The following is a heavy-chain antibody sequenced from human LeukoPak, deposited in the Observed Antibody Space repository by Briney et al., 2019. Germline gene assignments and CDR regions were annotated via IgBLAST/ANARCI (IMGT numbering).Heavy chain of an antibody. D-gene: IGHD5-12*01. J-gene: IGHJ4*02. CDR2: IYPGDSDT. V-gene: IGHV5-51*01. CDR3: ARIMADIYYFDD. CDR1: GYSFTSYW. Sequence: GESLKIFCKSSGYSFTSYWIGWVRQMPGKGLEWMGNIYPGDSDTRYTPPFQGQVTISADKSISTAYLQWSSLKASDTAIYYCARIMADIYYFDDWGQGTLVTVSS.